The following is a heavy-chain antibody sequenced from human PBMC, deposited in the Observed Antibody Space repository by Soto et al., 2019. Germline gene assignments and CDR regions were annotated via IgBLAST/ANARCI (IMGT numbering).Heavy chain of an antibody. D-gene: IGHD3-10*01. J-gene: IGHJ4*02. Sequence: QVQLVQSGAEVKRPGSSVKVSCKASGDTFTFYSINWVRQAPGLGLEWMGRINPILSMSNYAQRFQGRVTMTADKSTSTDYMELSSLSSEDTAIYYCASSYGSGYRAFDYWGQGALVTVSS. CDR2: INPILSMS. V-gene: IGHV1-69*02. CDR3: ASSYGSGYRAFDY. CDR1: GDTFTFYS.